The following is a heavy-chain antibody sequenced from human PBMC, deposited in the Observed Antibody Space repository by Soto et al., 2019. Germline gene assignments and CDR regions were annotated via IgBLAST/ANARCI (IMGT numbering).Heavy chain of an antibody. Sequence: EVQLVESGGGLVQPGGSLRLSCAASGFTFSSYWMSWVRQAPGKGLEWVANIKQDGSEKYYVDSVKGRFTISRDNAKNSLYLQMNSLRAEDTAVYYCARAGDDFWSGYYLFSRSGTDYWGPGTLVTVSS. D-gene: IGHD3-3*01. J-gene: IGHJ4*02. V-gene: IGHV3-7*05. CDR3: ARAGDDFWSGYYLFSRSGTDY. CDR1: GFTFSSYW. CDR2: IKQDGSEK.